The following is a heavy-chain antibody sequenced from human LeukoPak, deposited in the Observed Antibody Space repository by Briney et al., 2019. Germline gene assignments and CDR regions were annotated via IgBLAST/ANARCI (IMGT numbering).Heavy chain of an antibody. D-gene: IGHD3-10*01. CDR3: ARDGSGSYIPDY. V-gene: IGHV1-2*02. CDR2: INPNSGGT. Sequence: GASVKVSCKASGYTFTGYYMHWVRQAPGQGLEWMGWINPNSGGTNYAQKFQGRVTMTRDTSISTVYMELGRLRSDDTAVYYCARDGSGSYIPDYWGQGTLVTVSS. J-gene: IGHJ4*02. CDR1: GYTFTGYY.